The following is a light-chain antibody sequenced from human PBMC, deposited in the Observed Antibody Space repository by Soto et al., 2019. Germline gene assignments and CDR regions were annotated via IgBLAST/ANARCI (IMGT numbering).Light chain of an antibody. CDR1: QAIDSW. Sequence: DIQMTQSPSSVSASVGDRVTITCPASQAIDSWLAWYQQKPGEAPKLLIFTGSLLHSGVPQRFSGSGSGTDFTLNITSLQPEDVATYYCKQSYGTPITFGQGTRLEI. V-gene: IGKV1-12*01. J-gene: IGKJ5*01. CDR2: TGS. CDR3: KQSYGTPIT.